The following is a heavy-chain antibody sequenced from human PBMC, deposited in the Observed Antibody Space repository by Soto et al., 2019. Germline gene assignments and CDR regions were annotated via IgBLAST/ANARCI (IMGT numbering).Heavy chain of an antibody. CDR2: VYTYNGNP. D-gene: IGHD6-6*01. J-gene: IGHJ4*02. CDR1: GYTFTNYA. V-gene: IGHV1-18*01. Sequence: QVQLVQSGVEVKKPGASVKVSCKASGYTFTNYAISWVRQAPGRGLEWMGWVYTYNGNPNYAQIFQGRVTMTTDTSTGTAYMELRSLKSDDSAVYYCARDSQYSTDWQRFDSWGQGTLVTVSS. CDR3: ARDSQYSTDWQRFDS.